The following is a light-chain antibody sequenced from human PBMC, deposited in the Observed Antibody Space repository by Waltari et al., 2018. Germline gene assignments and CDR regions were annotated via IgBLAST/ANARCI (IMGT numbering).Light chain of an antibody. V-gene: IGKV3-15*01. J-gene: IGKJ1*01. CDR2: GAS. CDR3: LQRSNWPWT. CDR1: QSVSSS. Sequence: EIVMTQSPATLSLSPGERATLSCRASQSVSSSLAWYQQKPGQAPRLLIYGASSRATVIPDRFSGSGSGTDFTLTISSLEPEDVAVYYCLQRSNWPWTFGQGTKVEIK.